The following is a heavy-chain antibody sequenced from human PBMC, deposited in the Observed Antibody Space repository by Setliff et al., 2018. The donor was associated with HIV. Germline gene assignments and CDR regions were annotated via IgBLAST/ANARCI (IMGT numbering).Heavy chain of an antibody. Sequence: ASVKVSCKASGYTFTSYYMHWVRQAPGQGLEWMGMVYPSDGSTSYAQKFQGRVTMTRDTSTSTIYMELNSLTSEDTAVYYCVRDGRFNYDYTGYAGAEFDHWGQGTLVTVSS. D-gene: IGHD3-16*01. CDR3: VRDGRFNYDYTGYAGAEFDH. J-gene: IGHJ4*02. CDR1: GYTFTSYY. V-gene: IGHV1-46*01. CDR2: VYPSDGST.